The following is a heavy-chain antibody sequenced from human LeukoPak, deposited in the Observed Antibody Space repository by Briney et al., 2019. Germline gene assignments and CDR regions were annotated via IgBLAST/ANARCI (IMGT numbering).Heavy chain of an antibody. D-gene: IGHD6-19*01. J-gene: IGHJ4*02. CDR1: GGSISSYY. CDR2: IYYSGST. V-gene: IGHV4-59*01. CDR3: ARDHTLYSSGFDY. Sequence: SETLSLTCTVSGGSISSYYWSWIRQPPGKGLEWIGYIYYSGSTNYNPSLKSRVTISVDTSKNQFSLKLSSVTAADTAVYYCARDHTLYSSGFDYWGQGTLVSVSS.